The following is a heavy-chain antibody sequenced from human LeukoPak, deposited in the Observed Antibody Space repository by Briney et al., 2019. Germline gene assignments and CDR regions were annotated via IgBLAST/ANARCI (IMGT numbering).Heavy chain of an antibody. CDR3: AKARGADN. Sequence: PGGSLRLSCAASGFTFSSYAMSWVRQAPGKGLEWVSSISGNGGSTYYADSVKGRFTISRDSSKSTLYLQMNSLRAEDTAVYYCAKARGADNWGQGTLVTVSS. V-gene: IGHV3-23*01. J-gene: IGHJ4*02. D-gene: IGHD3-10*01. CDR2: ISGNGGST. CDR1: GFTFSSYA.